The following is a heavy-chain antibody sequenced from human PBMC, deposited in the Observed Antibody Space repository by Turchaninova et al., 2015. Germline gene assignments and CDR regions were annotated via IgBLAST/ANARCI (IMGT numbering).Heavy chain of an antibody. CDR2: ISYDGSNK. J-gene: IGHJ4*02. Sequence: QVQLVESGGGVVQPGWVLSVSCAASGFTFSNYAMHWVLQAPGKGLEWLAVISYDGSNKYYADSVKGRFTISRDNSKNTLYLQMNSLRAEDTAVYYCARDRGYSSGIHDYWGQGTLVTVSS. CDR1: GFTFSNYA. V-gene: IGHV3-30-3*01. D-gene: IGHD6-19*01. CDR3: ARDRGYSSGIHDY.